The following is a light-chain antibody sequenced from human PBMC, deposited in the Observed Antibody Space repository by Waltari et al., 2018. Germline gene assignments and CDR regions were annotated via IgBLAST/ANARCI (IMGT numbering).Light chain of an antibody. CDR1: QDISNY. J-gene: IGKJ2*01. CDR2: DAS. CDR3: QQYDNLPLYT. Sequence: DIQMTQSPSSLSASVGDRVTITCQASQDISNYLNWYQQKPGKAPKLLLYDASKLETGVPSRFSGSGSGTDFTFTISSLQPEDIATYYCQQYDNLPLYTFGQGTKLEIK. V-gene: IGKV1-33*01.